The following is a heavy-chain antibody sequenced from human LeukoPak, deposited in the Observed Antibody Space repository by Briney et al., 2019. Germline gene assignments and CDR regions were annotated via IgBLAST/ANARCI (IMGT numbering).Heavy chain of an antibody. CDR2: IGTAGDT. V-gene: IGHV3-13*01. CDR1: GFTFSSYD. Sequence: PGGSLRLSCAASGFTFSSYDMHWVRQATGKGLEWVSAIGTAGDTYYPGSVKGRFTISRDNSKNTLYLQMNSLRAEDTAVYYCAKESNNLYYFDYWGQGTLVTVSS. D-gene: IGHD2-15*01. CDR3: AKESNNLYYFDY. J-gene: IGHJ4*02.